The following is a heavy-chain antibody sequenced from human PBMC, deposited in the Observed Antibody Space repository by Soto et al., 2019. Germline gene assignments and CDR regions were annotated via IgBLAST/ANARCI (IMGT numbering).Heavy chain of an antibody. CDR2: IYHSGST. Sequence: SETLSLTCTVSGGSLSSSSYYWGWIRQPPGKGLEWIGSIYHSGSTYYNPSLKSRVTISVDTSKNQFSLTLGSVPAADTAVYYCARRQDYYDSSGYYNDAFDIWGQGTMVTV. J-gene: IGHJ3*02. V-gene: IGHV4-39*01. D-gene: IGHD3-22*01. CDR3: ARRQDYYDSSGYYNDAFDI. CDR1: GGSLSSSSYY.